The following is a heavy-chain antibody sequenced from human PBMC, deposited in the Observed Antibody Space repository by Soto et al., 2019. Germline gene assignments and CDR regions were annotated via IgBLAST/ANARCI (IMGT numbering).Heavy chain of an antibody. V-gene: IGHV3-23*01. Sequence: PGGSLRLSCAASGFTFSSHAMVWLRQAPGTGPEWVAFVDGSGGDTSYADSVKGRFIVSRDNSDNSLFLHMNSLRAEDTGRYFCAKEIFAAAYAATSAFDLWGQGTLVTVSS. CDR2: VDGSGGDT. CDR3: AKEIFAAAYAATSAFDL. CDR1: GFTFSSHA. J-gene: IGHJ4*02. D-gene: IGHD2-8*01.